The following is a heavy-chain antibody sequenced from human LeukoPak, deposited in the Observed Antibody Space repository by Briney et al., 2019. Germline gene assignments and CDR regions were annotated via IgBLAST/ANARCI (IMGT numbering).Heavy chain of an antibody. CDR3: AGTPIALVPAAESNYYYYGMDV. J-gene: IGHJ6*02. Sequence: GGSLRLSCAASGFSFRSYAMSWVRQAPGKGLEWVSAISGSGGSTYYADSVKGRFTISRDNSKNTLYLQMNSLRAEDTAVYYCAGTPIALVPAAESNYYYYGMDVWGQGTTVTVSS. CDR2: ISGSGGST. D-gene: IGHD2-2*01. V-gene: IGHV3-23*01. CDR1: GFSFRSYA.